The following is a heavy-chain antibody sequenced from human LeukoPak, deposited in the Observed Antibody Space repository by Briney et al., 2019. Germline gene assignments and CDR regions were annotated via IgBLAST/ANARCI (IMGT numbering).Heavy chain of an antibody. J-gene: IGHJ4*02. V-gene: IGHV3-7*01. Sequence: PGGSLRLSCAASGLTSTSYWMTWVRQAPGKGLEWVANIKQDGSEKYYVDSVKGRFTISRDNAKNSLYLQMNSLRAEDTAVYYCARGSTGTKGVDYWGQGTLVTVSS. D-gene: IGHD1-7*01. CDR3: ARGSTGTKGVDY. CDR1: GLTSTSYW. CDR2: IKQDGSEK.